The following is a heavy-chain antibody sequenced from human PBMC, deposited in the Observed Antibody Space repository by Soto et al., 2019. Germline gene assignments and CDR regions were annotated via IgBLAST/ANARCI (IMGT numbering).Heavy chain of an antibody. V-gene: IGHV1-24*01. CDR3: ATDLWFGEFPLYNWFDP. CDR1: GYTLTELS. D-gene: IGHD3-10*01. J-gene: IGHJ5*02. Sequence: QVQLVQSGAEVKKPGASVKVSCKVSGYTLTELSMHWVRQAPGKGLEWMGGFDPEDGETIYAQKFQGRVTMTEDTSTDTAYMELSSLRSEDTAVYYCATDLWFGEFPLYNWFDPWRQGTLVTVSS. CDR2: FDPEDGET.